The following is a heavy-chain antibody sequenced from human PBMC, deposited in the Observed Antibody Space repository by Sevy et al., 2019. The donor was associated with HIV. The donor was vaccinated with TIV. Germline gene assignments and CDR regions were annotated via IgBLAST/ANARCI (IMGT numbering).Heavy chain of an antibody. CDR1: GYTFTSYG. J-gene: IGHJ5*02. CDR3: AREGAVAGSFHRWFDP. CDR2: ISAYNGNT. V-gene: IGHV1-18*01. Sequence: ASVKVSCKASGYTFTSYGISWVRQAPGQGLEWMGWISAYNGNTNYAQKLQGRVTMTTDTSTSTAYMELRSLGSDDTAVYYWAREGAVAGSFHRWFDPWGQGTLVTVSS. D-gene: IGHD6-19*01.